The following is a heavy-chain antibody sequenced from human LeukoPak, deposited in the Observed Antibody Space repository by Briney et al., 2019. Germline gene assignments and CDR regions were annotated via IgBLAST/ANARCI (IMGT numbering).Heavy chain of an antibody. V-gene: IGHV3-64*01. J-gene: IGHJ5*02. CDR1: GFTFSSYA. Sequence: GGSLRLSCAASGFTFSSYAMHWVRQAPGKGLEYVSAISSNGGSTYYAHSVKGRFTISRDNSKNTLYLQMGSLRAEDMAVYYCARGDTEYDSSGYYYNWFDPWGQGTLVTVSS. CDR2: ISSNGGST. D-gene: IGHD3-22*01. CDR3: ARGDTEYDSSGYYYNWFDP.